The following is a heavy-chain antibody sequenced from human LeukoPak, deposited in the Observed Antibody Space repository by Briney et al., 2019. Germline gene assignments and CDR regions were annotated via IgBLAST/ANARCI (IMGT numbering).Heavy chain of an antibody. CDR3: VRDRDGYNY. Sequence: GGSLRLSCAASGFTFSNSLMHWVRQVPGKGLVWVARIDTDGSTTHYAASVKGRFTISRDNAKNTLYLQMDTLRAEDTAVYYCVRDRDGYNYWGQGTLVTVSS. D-gene: IGHD5-24*01. CDR1: GFTFSNSL. J-gene: IGHJ4*02. V-gene: IGHV3-74*01. CDR2: IDTDGSTT.